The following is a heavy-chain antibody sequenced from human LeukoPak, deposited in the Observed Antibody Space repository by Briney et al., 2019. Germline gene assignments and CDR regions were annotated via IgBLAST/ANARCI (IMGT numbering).Heavy chain of an antibody. CDR3: ARGSIAARNDPLDI. CDR2: IYYSGST. D-gene: IGHD6-6*01. J-gene: IGHJ3*02. CDR1: GGSISSYY. Sequence: SETLSLTCTVSGGSISSYYWSWIRQPPGKGLEWIGYIYYSGSTNYNPSLKSRVTISLDTSENQFSLKLRSVTAADTAVYYCARGSIAARNDPLDIWGQGTIVTDSS. V-gene: IGHV4-59*01.